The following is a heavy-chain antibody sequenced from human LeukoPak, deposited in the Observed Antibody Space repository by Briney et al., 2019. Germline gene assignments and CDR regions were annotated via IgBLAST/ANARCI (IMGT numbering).Heavy chain of an antibody. CDR3: ARIGSSGWYTGYYYGMDV. V-gene: IGHV4-31*03. D-gene: IGHD6-19*01. Sequence: SETLSLTCTVSGGSISSGGYYWSWIRQHPGKGLEWIGYIYYSGSTYYNPSLKSRVTISVDTSKNQFSLKPSSVTAADTAVYYCARIGSSGWYTGYYYGMDVWGQGATVTVSS. CDR1: GGSISSGGYY. J-gene: IGHJ6*02. CDR2: IYYSGST.